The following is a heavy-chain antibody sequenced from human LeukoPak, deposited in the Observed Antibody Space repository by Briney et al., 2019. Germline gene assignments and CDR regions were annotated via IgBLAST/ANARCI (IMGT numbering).Heavy chain of an antibody. Sequence: ASETLSLTCAVYGGSFSGYYWSWIRQPPGKGLEWIGEINHSGSTNYNPSLKSRVTISVDTSKNQFSLKLSSVTAADTAVYYCARSSRSTAARHNWFDPWGQGTLVTVSS. CDR3: ARSSRSTAARHNWFDP. CDR1: GGSFSGYY. V-gene: IGHV4-34*01. D-gene: IGHD6-25*01. CDR2: INHSGST. J-gene: IGHJ5*02.